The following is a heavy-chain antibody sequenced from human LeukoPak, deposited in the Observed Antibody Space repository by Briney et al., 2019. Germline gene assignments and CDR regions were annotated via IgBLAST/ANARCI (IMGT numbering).Heavy chain of an antibody. D-gene: IGHD4-17*01. CDR3: ARATVSDAFDI. CDR1: GFTFSDYY. Sequence: GGSLRLSCAASGFTFSDYYMSWIRQAPGKGLEWVSYISSSGSTIYYADSAKGRFTISRDNAKNSLYLQMNSLRAEDTAVYYCARATVSDAFDIWGQGTMVTVSS. CDR2: ISSSGSTI. J-gene: IGHJ3*02. V-gene: IGHV3-11*04.